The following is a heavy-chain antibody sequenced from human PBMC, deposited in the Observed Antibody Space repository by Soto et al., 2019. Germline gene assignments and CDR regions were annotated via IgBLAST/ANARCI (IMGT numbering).Heavy chain of an antibody. D-gene: IGHD4-17*01. CDR2: TYHIGNT. CDR3: AREALPTVTTSYWFDP. CDR1: SGSISSSTW. V-gene: IGHV4-4*02. Sequence: SETLSLTCAVSSGSISSSTWWTWVRQPPGKGLEWIGETYHIGNTNYNPSLESRVTISVDKSKNQFSLKLSSVTAADTAVYYCAREALPTVTTSYWFDPWGKGTLVTVST. J-gene: IGHJ5*02.